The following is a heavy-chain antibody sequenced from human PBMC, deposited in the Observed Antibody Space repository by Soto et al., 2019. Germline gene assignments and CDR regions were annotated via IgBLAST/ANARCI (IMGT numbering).Heavy chain of an antibody. CDR3: TKEKSVVDSGYDAFDV. D-gene: IGHD5-12*01. CDR1: GFTFSDYE. V-gene: IGHV3-48*03. Sequence: PGGSLRLSCAASGFTFSDYEMDWVRQAPGKGLEWVAYVSASGGTIFYADSVKGRFIISRDNAESSLSLQMNSLRGDDTAVYYCTKEKSVVDSGYDAFDVWGQGTIVTVS. CDR2: VSASGGTI. J-gene: IGHJ3*01.